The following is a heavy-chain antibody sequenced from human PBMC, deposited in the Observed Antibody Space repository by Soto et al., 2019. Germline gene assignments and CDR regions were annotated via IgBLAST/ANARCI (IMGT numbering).Heavy chain of an antibody. CDR1: GGSISSYY. CDR2: IYYSGST. D-gene: IGHD1-1*01. V-gene: IGHV4-59*01. CDR3: ARDFGGPNLEQAFDI. J-gene: IGHJ3*02. Sequence: SETLSLTCTVSGGSISSYYWSWIRQPPGKGLEWIGYIYYSGSTNYNPSLKSRVTISVDTSKNQFSLKLSSVTAADTAVYYCARDFGGPNLEQAFDIWGQGTMVTVSS.